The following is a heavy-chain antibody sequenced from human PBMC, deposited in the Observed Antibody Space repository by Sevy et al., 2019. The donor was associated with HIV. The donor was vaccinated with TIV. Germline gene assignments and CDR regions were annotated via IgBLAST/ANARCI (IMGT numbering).Heavy chain of an antibody. Sequence: ASVKVSCKASGGTFSSYAISWVRQAPGQGLEWMGGIIPIFGTANYAQKFQGRVTITADESTSTAYMGLSSLRSEDTAVYYCATPGYCRGGSCYRRAWYNYGMDVWGQGTTVTVSS. J-gene: IGHJ6*02. CDR1: GGTFSSYA. CDR2: IIPIFGTA. CDR3: ATPGYCRGGSCYRRAWYNYGMDV. D-gene: IGHD2-15*01. V-gene: IGHV1-69*13.